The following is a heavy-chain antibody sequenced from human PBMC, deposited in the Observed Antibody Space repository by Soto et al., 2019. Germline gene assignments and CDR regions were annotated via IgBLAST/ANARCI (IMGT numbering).Heavy chain of an antibody. Sequence: GGSLRLSCAVSGFTFTSYAMSWVRQAPGKGLKWVSTVGGSGGSTYYADSVKGRFTISRDNSKNTLFLQMNSLRAEDTAVYYCAEGPYDFSGHYPCFDVWGKGTTVTVSS. CDR1: GFTFTSYA. J-gene: IGHJ6*04. CDR2: VGGSGGST. V-gene: IGHV3-23*01. CDR3: AEGPYDFSGHYPCFDV. D-gene: IGHD3-3*01.